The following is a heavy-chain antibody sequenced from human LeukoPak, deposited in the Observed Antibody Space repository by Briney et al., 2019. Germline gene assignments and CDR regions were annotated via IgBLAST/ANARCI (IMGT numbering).Heavy chain of an antibody. D-gene: IGHD3-10*01. Sequence: GGSLRLSCAAPGFTFSSYDMHWVRQAPGKGLEWVAVISYDGSNKYYADSVKGRFTISRDNSKNTLYLQMNSLRAEDTAVYYCAKDLITMVRGVYYFDYWGQGTLVTVSS. CDR1: GFTFSSYD. V-gene: IGHV3-30*18. CDR2: ISYDGSNK. CDR3: AKDLITMVRGVYYFDY. J-gene: IGHJ4*02.